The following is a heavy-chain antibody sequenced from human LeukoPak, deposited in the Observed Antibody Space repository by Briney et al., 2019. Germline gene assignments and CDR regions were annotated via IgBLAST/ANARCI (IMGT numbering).Heavy chain of an antibody. CDR3: ISPYCMSGSCYPGY. V-gene: IGHV3-73*01. Sequence: RGSLRLSCAASGFTFSGSAMHWVRQASGKGLGWVGRIRNKANSYATAYAASVKGRFTISRDDSKNTAYLQMNSLKTEDTAVYYCISPYCMSGSCYPGYWGQGILVTVSS. CDR2: IRNKANSYAT. CDR1: GFTFSGSA. D-gene: IGHD2-15*01. J-gene: IGHJ4*02.